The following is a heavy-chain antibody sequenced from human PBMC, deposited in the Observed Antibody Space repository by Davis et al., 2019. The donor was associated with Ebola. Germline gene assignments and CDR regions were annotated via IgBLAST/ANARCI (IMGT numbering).Heavy chain of an antibody. CDR3: ARDKGYNWNDGAPFDY. Sequence: SETLSLTCTVSGGSISSYYWSWIRQPPGEGLELIGYIYYSGSTSYNPSLKSRVTISLDTSENQFSLRLSSVTAADTAVYYCARDKGYNWNDGAPFDYWGQGTLVTVSS. CDR2: IYYSGST. J-gene: IGHJ4*02. V-gene: IGHV4-59*12. CDR1: GGSISSYY. D-gene: IGHD1-1*01.